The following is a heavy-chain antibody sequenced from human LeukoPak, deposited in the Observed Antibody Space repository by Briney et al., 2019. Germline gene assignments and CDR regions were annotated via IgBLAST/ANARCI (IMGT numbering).Heavy chain of an antibody. V-gene: IGHV3-30*04. D-gene: IGHD1-26*01. CDR2: ISYVARDT. CDR3: ARSYSLPEY. CDR1: GFTFSSFA. J-gene: IGHJ4*02. Sequence: GSSLRLSCAASGFTFSSFAMHWVRQAPGKGLEWVAFISYVARDTYYGDSVKGRFTVSRDNSKDMVYLQMNSLTTADTAVYYCARSYSLPEYWGQGTLVTVPS.